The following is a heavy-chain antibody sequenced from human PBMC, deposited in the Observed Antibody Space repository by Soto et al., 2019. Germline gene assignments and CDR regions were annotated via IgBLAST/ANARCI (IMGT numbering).Heavy chain of an antibody. J-gene: IGHJ4*02. CDR1: GFTFSSHG. D-gene: IGHD1-1*01. Sequence: QVQLVESGGGVVQPGTSLRLSCAASGFTFSSHGMHWVRQAPGKGPEWVAVIWYDGSNKYYADSVRGRFTISRDNAKNTLYLQMNSLRVDDTAVYHCVRWGNWKVPDHWRQGTLLTVSS. V-gene: IGHV3-33*01. CDR2: IWYDGSNK. CDR3: VRWGNWKVPDH.